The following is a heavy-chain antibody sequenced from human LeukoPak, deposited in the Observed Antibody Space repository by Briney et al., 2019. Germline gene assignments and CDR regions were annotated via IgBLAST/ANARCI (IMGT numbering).Heavy chain of an antibody. CDR2: INHSGST. Sequence: SETLSLTCAVYGGSFSGYYWSWIRQPPGKGLEWIGEINHSGSTNYNPSLKSRVTMSVDTSKNHFSLSLRSVTAADTAVYYCSRHWYCGGDCYDEFWGQGTLVTVSS. CDR3: SRHWYCGGDCYDEF. D-gene: IGHD2-21*02. CDR1: GGSFSGYY. J-gene: IGHJ4*02. V-gene: IGHV4-34*01.